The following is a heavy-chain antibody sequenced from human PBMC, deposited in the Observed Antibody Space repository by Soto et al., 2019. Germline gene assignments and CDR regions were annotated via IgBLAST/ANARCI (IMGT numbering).Heavy chain of an antibody. V-gene: IGHV3-30*18. CDR1: GFTFSSHG. D-gene: IGHD1-26*01. CDR2: ISYDGSNK. Sequence: QVQLVESGGGVVQPGRSLRLSCAASGFTFSSHGMHWVRQAPGKGLEWVAVISYDGSNKYYADSVKGRFTISRDNSKNTLYLQMNSLRAEDTAVYYCAKSLVGSYAANYYYGMDVWGQGATGTVSS. J-gene: IGHJ6*02. CDR3: AKSLVGSYAANYYYGMDV.